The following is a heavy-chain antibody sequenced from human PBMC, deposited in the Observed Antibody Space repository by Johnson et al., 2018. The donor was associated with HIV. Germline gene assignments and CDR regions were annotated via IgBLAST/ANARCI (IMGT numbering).Heavy chain of an antibody. CDR2: ISCSGGST. J-gene: IGHJ3*01. D-gene: IGHD1-26*01. CDR1: GFTFSSYA. V-gene: IGHV3-23*04. CDR3: ARAIVGATYEAFDV. Sequence: VKLVESGGGLVQPGGSLRLSCAASGFTFSSYAMSWVRQAPGKGLELVSAISCSGGSTYYADSVKGRFTTSIDNSKNTLDLQLNRLRVEDTAVYHCARAIVGATYEAFDVLGQWTMVTGSS.